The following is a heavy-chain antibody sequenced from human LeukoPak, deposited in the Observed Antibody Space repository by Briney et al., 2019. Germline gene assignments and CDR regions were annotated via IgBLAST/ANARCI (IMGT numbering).Heavy chain of an antibody. D-gene: IGHD3-10*01. V-gene: IGHV4-34*01. Sequence: SETLSLTCAVYGXSFSGYYWSWVRQPPGKGQEWMGEVNHSGRTSYNPSLKSRVTISADTSKNHFSLRMTSLTAADTAVYYCARGIRGVIITTNYYNMDVWGPGTTVTVSS. CDR2: VNHSGRT. J-gene: IGHJ6*03. CDR3: ARGIRGVIITTNYYNMDV. CDR1: GXSFSGYY.